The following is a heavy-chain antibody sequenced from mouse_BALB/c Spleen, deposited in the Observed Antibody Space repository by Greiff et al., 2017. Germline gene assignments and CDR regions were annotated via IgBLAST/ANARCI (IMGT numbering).Heavy chain of an antibody. V-gene: IGHV5-6-4*01. CDR3: TRDRYGNYAMDY. CDR2: ISSGGSYT. CDR1: GFTFSSYT. Sequence: EVMLVESGGGLVKPGGSLKLSCAASGFTFSSYTMSWVRQTPEKRLEWVATISSGGSYTYYPDSVKGRFTISRDNAKNTLYLQMSSLKSEDTAMYYCTRDRYGNYAMDYWGQGTSVTVSS. J-gene: IGHJ4*01. D-gene: IGHD2-10*02.